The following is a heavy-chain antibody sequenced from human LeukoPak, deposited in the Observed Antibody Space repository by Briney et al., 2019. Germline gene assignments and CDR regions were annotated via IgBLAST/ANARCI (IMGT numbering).Heavy chain of an antibody. D-gene: IGHD3-10*01. CDR3: ARDRASID. CDR1: GGSISSYY. J-gene: IGHJ4*02. V-gene: IGHV4-59*01. Sequence: TSETLSLTCTVSGGSISSYYWSWIRQPPGKGLEWIGYIYYSGSTNYNPSLKSRVTISVDTSKNQFSLKLSSVTAADTAVYYCARDRASIDWGQGTLVTVSS. CDR2: IYYSGST.